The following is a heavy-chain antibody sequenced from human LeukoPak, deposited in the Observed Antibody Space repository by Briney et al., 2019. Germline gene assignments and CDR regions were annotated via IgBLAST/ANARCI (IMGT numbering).Heavy chain of an antibody. Sequence: GGALRLSCAASGFPFDISWLNWVRQAPGKGPEWVATMKPDGSEKYYVDSVKGRFTISRDNAKNSVYLQMDSLRVEDTAVYYCARMGSSNWAYFEDWGQGSLVTVSS. CDR3: ARMGSSNWAYFED. V-gene: IGHV3-7*02. CDR1: GFPFDISW. J-gene: IGHJ4*02. CDR2: MKPDGSEK. D-gene: IGHD6-13*01.